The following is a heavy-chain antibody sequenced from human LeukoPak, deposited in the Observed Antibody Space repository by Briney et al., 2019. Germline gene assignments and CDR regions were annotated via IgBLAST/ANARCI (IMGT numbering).Heavy chain of an antibody. CDR1: DGSISSSSYY. Sequence: PSETLSLTCTVSDGSISSSSYYWGWIRQPPGKGLEWIGSIYYSGSTYYNPSLKSRVTISVDTSKNQFSLKLSSVTAADTAVYYCAIYQRFLESVLIPSPGFDIWGQGTMVTVSS. CDR3: AIYQRFLESVLIPSPGFDI. J-gene: IGHJ3*02. D-gene: IGHD3-3*01. CDR2: IYYSGST. V-gene: IGHV4-39*01.